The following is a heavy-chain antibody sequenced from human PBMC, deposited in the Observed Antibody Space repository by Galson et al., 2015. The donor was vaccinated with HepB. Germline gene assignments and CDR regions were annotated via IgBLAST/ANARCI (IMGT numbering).Heavy chain of an antibody. V-gene: IGHV1-18*01. CDR1: GGTFTTRT. D-gene: IGHD3-10*01. J-gene: IGHJ5*02. CDR3: VRDLFCSIGNTCFRGATWFDP. CDR2: ISAHNGDT. Sequence: SVKVSCKASGGTFTTRTISWVRQAPGQGLEWVGWISAHNGDTSYAQKFQDRVTMSTDKSTATAYMELKRLTSDDTAIYYCVRDLFCSIGNTCFRGATWFDPWGQGTLVT.